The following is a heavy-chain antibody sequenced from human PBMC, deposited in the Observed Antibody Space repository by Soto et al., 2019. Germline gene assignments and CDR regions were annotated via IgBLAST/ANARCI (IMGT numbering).Heavy chain of an antibody. CDR3: ARDRPSRLYNTPIDY. CDR1: GYTFTSYG. CDR2: ISAYNGNT. Sequence: ASVKISCKASGYTFTSYGISWVRQAPGQGLEWMGWISAYNGNTNYAQKLQGRVTMTTDTSTSTAYMELRSLRSDDTAVYYCARDRPSRLYNTPIDYWGQGTLVTVSS. V-gene: IGHV1-18*01. D-gene: IGHD1-1*01. J-gene: IGHJ4*02.